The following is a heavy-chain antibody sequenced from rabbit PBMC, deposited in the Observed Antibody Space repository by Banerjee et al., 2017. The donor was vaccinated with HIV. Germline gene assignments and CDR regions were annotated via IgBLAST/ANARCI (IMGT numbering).Heavy chain of an antibody. CDR1: GFSFSSSYSYW. CDR2: IYTGSGSA. V-gene: IGHV1S45*01. CDR3: ARGAGIHYADL. Sequence: QEQLEESGGDLVKPEGSLTLTCTASGFSFSSSYSYWICWVRQAPGKGLEWIGCIYTGSGSAYYASWAKGRFTISKTSSTTVTLQMTSLTAADTATYFCARGAGIHYADLWGPGTLVTVS. D-gene: IGHD4-2*01. J-gene: IGHJ4*01.